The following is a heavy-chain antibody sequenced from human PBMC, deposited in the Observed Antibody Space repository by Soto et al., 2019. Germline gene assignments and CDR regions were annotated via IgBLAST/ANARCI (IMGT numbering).Heavy chain of an antibody. J-gene: IGHJ5*02. D-gene: IGHD6-13*01. Sequence: ASVKVSCKASGYTFTSYGISWVRQAPGQGLEWMGWISAYNGNTNYAQKLQGRVTMTTDTSTSTAYMELRSLRSDDTAVYYCARDKDSYSSSWFGWFDPWGQGTLVTVSS. CDR2: ISAYNGNT. CDR3: ARDKDSYSSSWFGWFDP. V-gene: IGHV1-18*01. CDR1: GYTFTSYG.